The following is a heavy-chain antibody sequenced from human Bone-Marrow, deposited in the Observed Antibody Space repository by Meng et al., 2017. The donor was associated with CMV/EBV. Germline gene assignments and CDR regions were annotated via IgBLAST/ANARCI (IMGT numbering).Heavy chain of an antibody. CDR3: ARDHTADLDY. CDR1: GGTFSSYA. D-gene: IGHD5-18*01. CDR2: IIPILGIA. V-gene: IGHV1-69*10. Sequence: SVKVSCKASGGTFSSYAISWVRPAPGQGLEWMGGIIPILGIANYAQKFQGRVTITADKSTSTAYTELSSLRSEDTAVYYCARDHTADLDYWGQGTLVTVSS. J-gene: IGHJ4*02.